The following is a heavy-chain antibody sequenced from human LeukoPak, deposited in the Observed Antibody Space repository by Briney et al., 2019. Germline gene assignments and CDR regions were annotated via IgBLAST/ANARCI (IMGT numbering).Heavy chain of an antibody. CDR2: ISAYNGNT. D-gene: IGHD2-8*01. CDR3: ARRLMAPLAEDNWFDP. CDR1: GYTFTSYG. V-gene: IGHV1-18*01. J-gene: IGHJ5*02. Sequence: ASVKVSCKASGYTFTSYGISWVRRAPGQGLEWMGWISAYNGNTNYAQKFQGRVTMTTDTSTTTAYMELRSLRSDDTAVYYCARRLMAPLAEDNWFDPWGQGTLVTVSS.